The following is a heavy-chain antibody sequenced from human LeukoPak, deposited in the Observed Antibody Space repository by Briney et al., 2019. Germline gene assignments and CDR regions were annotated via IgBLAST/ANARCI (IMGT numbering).Heavy chain of an antibody. CDR3: TSQESSGWSSFDY. CDR1: GGTFSSYA. J-gene: IGHJ4*02. Sequence: SVKVSCKASGGTFSSYAISWVRQAPGQGLEWMGRIIPILGIANYAQKFQGRVTITADKSTSTAYMELSSLRSEDTAVYYCTSQESSGWSSFDYWGQGTLVTVSS. D-gene: IGHD6-19*01. CDR2: IIPILGIA. V-gene: IGHV1-69*04.